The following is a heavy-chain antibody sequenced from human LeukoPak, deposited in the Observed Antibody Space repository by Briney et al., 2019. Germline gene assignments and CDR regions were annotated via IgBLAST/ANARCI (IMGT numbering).Heavy chain of an antibody. Sequence: GGSLRLSCAASGFTFSNYAMSWVRQAPGKGLEWVSAISGSGGSTYYADSVKGRFTISRDNSKNTLSLQMDSLRAEDTAVYYCAKDLIPGVRGVTNYFDYWGQGTLVTVSS. CDR3: AKDLIPGVRGVTNYFDY. V-gene: IGHV3-23*01. D-gene: IGHD3-10*01. CDR2: ISGSGGST. J-gene: IGHJ4*02. CDR1: GFTFSNYA.